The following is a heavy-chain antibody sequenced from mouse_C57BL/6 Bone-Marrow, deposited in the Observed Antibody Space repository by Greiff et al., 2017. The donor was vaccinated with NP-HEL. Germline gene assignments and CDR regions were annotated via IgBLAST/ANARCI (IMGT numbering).Heavy chain of an antibody. J-gene: IGHJ1*03. V-gene: IGHV1-54*01. CDR2: INPGSGGT. Sequence: QVQLQQSGAELVRPGLSVKVSCKASGYAFTNYLIEWVKQRPGQGLEWIGVINPGSGGTNYNEKFKGKATLTADKSSSTAYMQLSSLTSEDSAVYFCAGSSHWYFDVWGTGTTVTVSS. CDR3: AGSSHWYFDV. D-gene: IGHD1-1*01. CDR1: GYAFTNYL.